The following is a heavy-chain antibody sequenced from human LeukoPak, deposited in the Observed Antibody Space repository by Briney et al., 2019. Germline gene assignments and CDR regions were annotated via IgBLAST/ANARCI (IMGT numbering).Heavy chain of an antibody. J-gene: IGHJ5*02. Sequence: GGSLRLSCAASGFTFSGSAMHWVRQASGKGLEWVGRIRSKANSYATAYAASVKGRFTISRDDSKNTAYLQMNSLRPEDTAIYYCVRCITAAWDWFDPWGQGTLVTVSS. V-gene: IGHV3-73*01. CDR1: GFTFSGSA. CDR2: IRSKANSYAT. CDR3: VRCITAAWDWFDP. D-gene: IGHD6-13*01.